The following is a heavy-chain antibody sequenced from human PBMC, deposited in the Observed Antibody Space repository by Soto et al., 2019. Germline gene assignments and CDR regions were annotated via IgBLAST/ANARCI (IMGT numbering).Heavy chain of an antibody. CDR2: IHYSGST. Sequence: SETLSLTCTVSGGSITSGDYYWSWIRQPPGKGLEWIGNIHYSGSTHYNPSLKSRVTISLDTSKNQFSLKLTSVTAADTALYYCGKVLVGATGHTDSDSWGPGTLVTVS. CDR1: GGSITSGDYY. D-gene: IGHD2-15*01. J-gene: IGHJ4*02. V-gene: IGHV4-30-4*01. CDR3: GKVLVGATGHTDSDS.